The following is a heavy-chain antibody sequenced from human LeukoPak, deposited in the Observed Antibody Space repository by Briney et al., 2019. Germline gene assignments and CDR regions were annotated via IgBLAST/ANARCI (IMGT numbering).Heavy chain of an antibody. CDR2: FDPEDGET. CDR3: ATGYLVWGHAFDI. J-gene: IGHJ3*02. CDR1: GYTLTELS. Sequence: ASVKVSCKVSGYTLTELSMHWVRQAPGKGLEWMRGFDPEDGETIYAQKFQGRVTMTEDTSTDTAYMELSNLRSEDTAVYYCATGYLVWGHAFDIWGQGTMVTVSS. D-gene: IGHD3-16*01. V-gene: IGHV1-24*01.